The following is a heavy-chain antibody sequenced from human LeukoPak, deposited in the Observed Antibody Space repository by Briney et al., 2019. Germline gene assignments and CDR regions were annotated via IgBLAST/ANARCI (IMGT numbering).Heavy chain of an antibody. V-gene: IGHV3-33*01. CDR3: ARDRDYDSANFDY. CDR2: IWYDGGHK. CDR1: GFTFSSLG. Sequence: PGGSLRLSCAASGFTFSSLGMRWVRQAPGKGLEWVAVIWYDGGHKYYADSVKGRFSISRDNSKNTLYLQMSSLRAEDTAVYYCARDRDYDSANFDYWGQGTLVTVSS. D-gene: IGHD3-22*01. J-gene: IGHJ4*02.